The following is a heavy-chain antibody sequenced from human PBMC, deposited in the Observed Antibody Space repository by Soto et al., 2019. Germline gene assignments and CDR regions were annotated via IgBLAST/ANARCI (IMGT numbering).Heavy chain of an antibody. Sequence: QVQLVESGGGLVKPGGSLRLSCAASGFTFSDYYMSWIRQAPGKGLEWVSYISSSGSTIYYAESVKGRFTISRDNAKNSLYLQMNSLSAEDTAVYYCSRESDSATHFDYWGQGTLVTVSS. CDR2: ISSSGSTI. J-gene: IGHJ4*02. V-gene: IGHV3-11*01. CDR3: SRESDSATHFDY. CDR1: GFTFSDYY. D-gene: IGHD1-26*01.